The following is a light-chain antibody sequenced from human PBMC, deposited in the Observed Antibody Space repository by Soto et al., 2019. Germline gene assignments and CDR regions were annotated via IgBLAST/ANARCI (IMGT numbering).Light chain of an antibody. J-gene: IGLJ7*01. CDR2: RNN. CDR3: AAWDDSLSGPV. CDR1: SSNIGSNY. Sequence: QSVLTQPPSASGTPGPRVTISCSGSSSNIGSNYVYWYQQLPGTAPKLLIYRNNQRPSGGPDRFSGSKSGTSASLAISGLRSEDEADYYCAAWDDSLSGPVFGGGTQLTVL. V-gene: IGLV1-47*01.